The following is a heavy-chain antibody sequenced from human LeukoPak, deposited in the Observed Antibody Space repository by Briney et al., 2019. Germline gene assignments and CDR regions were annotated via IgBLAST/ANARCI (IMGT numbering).Heavy chain of an antibody. V-gene: IGHV3-11*01. CDR1: GFTFSDYY. J-gene: IGHJ4*02. Sequence: PGGSLRLSCAASGFTFSDYYMSWIRQAPGKGLEWVSYISSSGSSIYYADSVKGRFTISRDNAKNSLYLQMNSLKIEDTAVYYCARDLEEYCSGGSCSLFDYWGQGTLVTVSS. CDR2: ISSSGSSI. CDR3: ARDLEEYCSGGSCSLFDY. D-gene: IGHD2-15*01.